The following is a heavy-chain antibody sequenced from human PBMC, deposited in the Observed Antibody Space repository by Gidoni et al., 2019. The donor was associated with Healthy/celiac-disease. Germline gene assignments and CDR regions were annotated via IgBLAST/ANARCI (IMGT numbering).Heavy chain of an antibody. CDR1: GFTFAVYG. D-gene: IGHD6-19*01. V-gene: IGHV3-20*04. CDR3: ARGLRSGSGWYMGSDYFDY. J-gene: IGHJ4*02. Sequence: EVQLVESGGGVVRPGGSLRLSCAASGFTFAVYGMSLVRPAPGKGLGWVSGINWNVGSTGYADSVKGRFTISRDNAKNYLYLQMNSLRAEDTALYYCARGLRSGSGWYMGSDYFDYWGQGALVTVSS. CDR2: INWNVGST.